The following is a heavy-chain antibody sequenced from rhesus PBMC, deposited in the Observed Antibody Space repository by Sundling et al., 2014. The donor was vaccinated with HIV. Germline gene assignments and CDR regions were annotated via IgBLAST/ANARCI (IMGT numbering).Heavy chain of an antibody. V-gene: IGHV3-201*01. J-gene: IGHJ4*01. CDR2: ISWSGDST. Sequence: EVQLVESGGGVVQPGGSLRLSCVASGFTFDDYAMHWVRQAPGKGLEWVSDISWSGDSTYYTDSVKGRFTISRDNAKNSLYLQMDSLRAEDTALYYCARDYNLWTGYYTAFDYWGQGVLVTVSS. CDR1: GFTFDDYA. D-gene: IGHD3-3*01. CDR3: ARDYNLWTGYYTAFDY.